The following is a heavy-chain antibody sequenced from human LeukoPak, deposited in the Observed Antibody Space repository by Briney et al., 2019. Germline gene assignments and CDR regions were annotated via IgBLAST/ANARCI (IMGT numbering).Heavy chain of an antibody. D-gene: IGHD6-19*01. CDR2: FHFSGST. J-gene: IGHJ4*02. CDR3: ARHGYSSRLYYFDY. V-gene: IGHV4-39*01. Sequence: SETLSLACSVSGASVTMGSYYWAWIRQPPGKGLEWIGTFHFSGSTYYNPSLKRRVTISVATSKNSVSLMLRSVTAADTAVYYCARHGYSSRLYYFDYWGQGTLVTVSS. CDR1: GASVTMGSYY.